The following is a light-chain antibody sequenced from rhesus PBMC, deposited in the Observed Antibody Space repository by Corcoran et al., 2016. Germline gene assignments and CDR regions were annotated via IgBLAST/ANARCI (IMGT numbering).Light chain of an antibody. J-gene: IGLJ1*01. Sequence: QAALTQPRSVSGSPGQSVTISCTGTSSDSGGYNYVSWYQQHPGTAPKLMIYEVSKRPSGVSDRFSGSKSGNTASLTISGLQAEDEAEYYCSSYAGSNTYIFGAGTRLTVL. CDR2: EVS. CDR3: SSYAGSNTYI. CDR1: SSDSGGYNY. V-gene: IGLV2-32*02.